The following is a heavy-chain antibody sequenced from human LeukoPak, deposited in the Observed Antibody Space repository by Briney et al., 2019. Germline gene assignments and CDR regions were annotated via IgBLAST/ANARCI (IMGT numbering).Heavy chain of an antibody. J-gene: IGHJ5*02. Sequence: PSETLSLTCTVSGYSISSGYYWGWIRQPPGKGLEWIGSVYYSGSTYYNPSLKSRVTISVDTSKNQFSLKLSSVTAADTAVYYCARGPIGMATTTWGQGNLVTVSS. CDR1: GYSISSGYY. CDR3: ARGPIGMATTT. V-gene: IGHV4-38-2*02. CDR2: VYYSGST. D-gene: IGHD5-24*01.